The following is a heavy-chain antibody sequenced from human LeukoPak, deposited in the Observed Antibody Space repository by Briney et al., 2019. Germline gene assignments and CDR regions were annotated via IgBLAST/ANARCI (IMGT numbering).Heavy chain of an antibody. D-gene: IGHD2/OR15-2a*01. J-gene: IGHJ4*02. CDR3: ARGGFSYYFDY. Sequence: ASVKVSCKASGYTFTSYDINWVRQATGQGLEWMGWMNPNSGNTSYAQKFQGRVTMTRDTSTSTVYMELGSLRSEDTAVYYCARGGFSYYFDYWGQGTLVTVSS. V-gene: IGHV1-8*01. CDR2: MNPNSGNT. CDR1: GYTFTSYD.